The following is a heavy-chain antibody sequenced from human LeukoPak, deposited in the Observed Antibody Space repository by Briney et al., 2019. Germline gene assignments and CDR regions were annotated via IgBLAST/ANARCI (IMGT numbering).Heavy chain of an antibody. CDR1: GFTFSSYS. D-gene: IGHD6-19*01. Sequence: TGGSLRLSCAASGFTFSSYSMNWVRQAPGKGLEWVSSISSSSYIYYADSVKGRFTISRDNAKNSLYLQMNSLRAEDTAVYYCAREYSSGWSYYYYYYMDVWGKGTTVTVSS. CDR2: ISSSSYI. V-gene: IGHV3-21*01. CDR3: AREYSSGWSYYYYYYMDV. J-gene: IGHJ6*03.